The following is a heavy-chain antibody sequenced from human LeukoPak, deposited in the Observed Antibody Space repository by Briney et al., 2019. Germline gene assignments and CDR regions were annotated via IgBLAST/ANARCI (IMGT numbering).Heavy chain of an antibody. CDR3: ARGKGLYGSGSYYAVDY. CDR2: INHSGST. Sequence: SETLSLTCAVYGGSFSGYYWSWIRQPPGKGLERIGEINHSGSTNYNPSLKSRVTISVDTSKNQFSLKLSSVTAADTAVYYCARGKGLYGSGSYYAVDYWGQGTLVTVSS. D-gene: IGHD3-10*01. V-gene: IGHV4-34*01. CDR1: GGSFSGYY. J-gene: IGHJ4*02.